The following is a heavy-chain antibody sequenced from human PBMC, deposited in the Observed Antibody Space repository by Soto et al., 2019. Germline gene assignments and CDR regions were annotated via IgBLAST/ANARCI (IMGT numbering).Heavy chain of an antibody. V-gene: IGHV3-33*05. CDR2: ISYDGSD. J-gene: IGHJ4*02. D-gene: IGHD1-1*01. CDR1: GFPFREFG. Sequence: QMQLVESGGGVVQPGRSLRLTCVASGFPFREFGMHWVRQAPGKGLEWVALISYDGSDYADSVKGRLTISRDDSRDTLFLHMDNLRPDDTGVYYCARRWNYYLDFWGQGTLVAVSS. CDR3: ARRWNYYLDF.